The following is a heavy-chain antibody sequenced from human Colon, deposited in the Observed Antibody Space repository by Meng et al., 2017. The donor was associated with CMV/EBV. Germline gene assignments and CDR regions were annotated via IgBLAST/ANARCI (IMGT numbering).Heavy chain of an antibody. Sequence: SQTLSLTCAISGGSFSSSSATWNWLRQSPSRGREGLGRTYYKSKWYADYALAVKSRITITPDASRKQCSLRLNALTPEDTAVYYCAREPFQAHLLDDFLDTWGQGTLVTVSS. D-gene: IGHD3-3*01. CDR3: AREPFQAHLLDDFLDT. J-gene: IGHJ5*02. V-gene: IGHV6-1*01. CDR2: TYYKSKWYA. CDR1: GGSFSSSSAT.